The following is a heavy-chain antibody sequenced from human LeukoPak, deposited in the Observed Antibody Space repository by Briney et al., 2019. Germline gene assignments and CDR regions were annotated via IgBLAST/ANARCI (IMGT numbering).Heavy chain of an antibody. J-gene: IGHJ3*02. CDR3: ARGYCRGGSCYSGDAFDI. V-gene: IGHV3-74*01. Sequence: GGSLRLSCAASGFTFSSYWMHWVRQAPGKGLVRVSRINSDGSSTSYADSVKGRFTISRDNAKNTLYLQMNSLRAEDTAVYYCARGYCRGGSCYSGDAFDIWGQGTMVTVSS. D-gene: IGHD2-15*01. CDR1: GFTFSSYW. CDR2: INSDGSST.